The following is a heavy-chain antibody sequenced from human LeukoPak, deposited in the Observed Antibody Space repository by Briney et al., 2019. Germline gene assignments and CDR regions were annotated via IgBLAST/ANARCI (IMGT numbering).Heavy chain of an antibody. CDR3: ATAVRPSSGRLFYYYYYYMDV. CDR2: FDPEDGET. D-gene: IGHD3-22*01. J-gene: IGHJ6*03. V-gene: IGHV1-24*01. Sequence: ASVKVSCKVSGYTLTELSMHWVRQAPGKGLEWMGGFDPEDGETIYAQKFQGRVTMTEDTSTDTACMELSSLRSEDTAVYYCATAVRPSSGRLFYYYYYYMDVWGKGTTVTVSS. CDR1: GYTLTELS.